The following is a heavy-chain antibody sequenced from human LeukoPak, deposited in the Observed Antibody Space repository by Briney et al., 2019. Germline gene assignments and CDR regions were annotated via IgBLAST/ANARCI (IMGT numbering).Heavy chain of an antibody. V-gene: IGHV3-30-3*01. CDR3: ARRIFQGSSGWYLFDY. CDR1: GFTFSSYA. CDR2: ISYDGSNK. J-gene: IGHJ4*02. D-gene: IGHD6-19*01. Sequence: LPGRSLRLSCAASGFTFSSYAMHWVRQAPGKGLEWVAVISYDGSNKYYADSVKGRFTVSRDNSENTLYLQMNSLRAEDTAVYYCARRIFQGSSGWYLFDYWGQGTLVTVSS.